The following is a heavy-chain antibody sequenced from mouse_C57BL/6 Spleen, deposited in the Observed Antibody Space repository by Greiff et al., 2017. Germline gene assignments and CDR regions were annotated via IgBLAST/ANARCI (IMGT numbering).Heavy chain of an antibody. V-gene: IGHV1-52*01. J-gene: IGHJ3*01. CDR1: GYTFTSYW. CDR2: IDPSDSET. CDR3: ARGGNYFGWFAY. D-gene: IGHD2-1*01. Sequence: VQLQQPGAELVRPGSSVTLSCKASGYTFTSYWMHWVKQRPIQGLEWIGNIDPSDSETHYNQKFKDKATLTVDKSSSTAYMQLSSLTSEDSAVYYCARGGNYFGWFAYWGQGTLVTVSA.